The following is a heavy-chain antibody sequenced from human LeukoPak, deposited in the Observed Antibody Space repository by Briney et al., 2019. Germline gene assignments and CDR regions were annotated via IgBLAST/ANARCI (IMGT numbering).Heavy chain of an antibody. CDR1: GDSVSSNSVA. V-gene: IGHV6-1*01. CDR3: ARVSSRILDY. CDR2: TYYRSKWYN. D-gene: IGHD2-2*01. J-gene: IGHJ4*02. Sequence: SQTLSLTCAISGDSVSSNSVAWNWIRQSPSRCLEWLGRTYYRSKWYNDYAVSVKSRISINPDTSKNQFSLQLDSVTLEDTAVYYCARVSSRILDYWGQGTLVTVSS.